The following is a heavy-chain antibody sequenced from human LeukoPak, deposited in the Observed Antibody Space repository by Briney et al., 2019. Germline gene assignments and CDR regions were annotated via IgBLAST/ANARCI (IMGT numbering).Heavy chain of an antibody. CDR1: GFPFSVYF. CDR3: ARDPVIGATSKRVHGGLDY. D-gene: IGHD2-21*01. CDR2: ISGSGYVI. V-gene: IGHV3-11*01. J-gene: IGHJ4*02. Sequence: GGSLRLSCAASGFPFSVYFMNWVRQTPERGLEWLAYISGSGYVIDYADSVKGRFIISRDNAKNSLYLQVHSLRAEDTAVYYCARDPVIGATSKRVHGGLDYWGQGTLVTVSS.